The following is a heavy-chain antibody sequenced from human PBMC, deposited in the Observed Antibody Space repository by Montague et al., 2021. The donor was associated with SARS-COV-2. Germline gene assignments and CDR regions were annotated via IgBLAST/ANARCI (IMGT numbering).Heavy chain of an antibody. CDR2: IYYSGSA. J-gene: IGHJ4*02. D-gene: IGHD4-23*01. V-gene: IGHV4-31*03. CDR3: ARAVETTVVTHFDY. CDR1: GGSISSSSYY. Sequence: TLSLTCTVSGGSISSSSYYWGWIRQPPGKGLEWIGYIYYSGSAYYNPSLKSRVTISVDTSKNQFSLKLASVTAADTAVYYCARAVETTVVTHFDYWGQGTLVTVSS.